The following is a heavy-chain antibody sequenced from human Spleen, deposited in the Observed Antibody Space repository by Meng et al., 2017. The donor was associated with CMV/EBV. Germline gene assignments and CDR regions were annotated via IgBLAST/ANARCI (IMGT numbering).Heavy chain of an antibody. J-gene: IGHJ4*02. D-gene: IGHD3-10*01. V-gene: IGHV4-39*01. CDR3: AIYGSD. CDR2: VYYTGST. Sequence: QLQLQESGPGLVRPSATLSLPCTVSGGSISNSNYYWGWIRQPPGQGLEWIGSVYYTGSTRYSPSLKSRVTISIDTSKNQFSLKMTSVTAADTAVYYCAIYGSDWGQGTLVTVSS. CDR1: GGSISNSNYY.